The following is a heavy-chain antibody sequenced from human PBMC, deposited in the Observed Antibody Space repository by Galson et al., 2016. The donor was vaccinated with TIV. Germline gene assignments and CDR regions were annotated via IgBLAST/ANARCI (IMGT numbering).Heavy chain of an antibody. CDR2: ISSRVTKI. J-gene: IGHJ6*02. Sequence: SLRLSCAASGFTFSSYSMNWVRQAPGEGLEWVSSISSRVTKIYYADSVKGRFTISRDNAKNSLYLQMTSLSAEDTAVYYCARDLGQQWLDELGYYYYAMDVWGQGTTVTVSS. D-gene: IGHD6-19*01. V-gene: IGHV3-21*01. CDR1: GFTFSSYS. CDR3: ARDLGQQWLDELGYYYYAMDV.